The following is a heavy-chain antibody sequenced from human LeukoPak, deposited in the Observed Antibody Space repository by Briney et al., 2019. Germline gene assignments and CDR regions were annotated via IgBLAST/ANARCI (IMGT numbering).Heavy chain of an antibody. CDR2: ICYSGGT. CDR3: ARHASVSGNWPRPLDY. J-gene: IGHJ4*02. CDR1: GGSISSSNYY. V-gene: IGHV4-39*01. Sequence: SETLSLTCTVSGGSISSSNYYWGWVRQPPGKGLEWIANICYSGGTYYSPSLRSRVTISVDTSKNQFSLKLTSVTAADTAVYYCARHASVSGNWPRPLDYWGQGSLVTVSS. D-gene: IGHD3-3*01.